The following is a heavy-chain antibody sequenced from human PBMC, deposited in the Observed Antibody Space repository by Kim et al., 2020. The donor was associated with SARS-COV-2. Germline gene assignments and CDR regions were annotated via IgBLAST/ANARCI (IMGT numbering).Heavy chain of an antibody. D-gene: IGHD3-3*01. Sequence: SETLSLTCAVYGGSFSGYYWSWIRQPPGKGLEWIGEINHSGSTNYNPSLKSRVTISVDTSKNQFSLKLSSVTAADTAVYYCARAPLIVRFLEWLPYFDYWGQGSLVTVAS. CDR2: INHSGST. V-gene: IGHV4-34*01. CDR3: ARAPLIVRFLEWLPYFDY. J-gene: IGHJ4*02. CDR1: GGSFSGYY.